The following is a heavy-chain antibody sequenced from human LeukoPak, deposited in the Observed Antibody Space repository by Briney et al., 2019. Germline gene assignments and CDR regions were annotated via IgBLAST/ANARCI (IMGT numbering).Heavy chain of an antibody. Sequence: GGSLRLSCAASGFTFSYYWMHWVRQAPGKGLVWVSRMNNDGSGTSYADSVRDRFTISRDNAKNTLYLQMNSLRVDDTAVYYCARDPEGREFDYWGQGTLVTVSS. CDR2: MNNDGSGT. D-gene: IGHD1-14*01. CDR3: ARDPEGREFDY. CDR1: GFTFSYYW. J-gene: IGHJ4*02. V-gene: IGHV3-74*01.